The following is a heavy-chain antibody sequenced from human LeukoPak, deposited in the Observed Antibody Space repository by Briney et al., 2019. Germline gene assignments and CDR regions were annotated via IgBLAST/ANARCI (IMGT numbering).Heavy chain of an antibody. CDR3: ARSRYYYGSSGYDGSYYFDY. D-gene: IGHD3-22*01. Sequence: GASVEVSCKASGYTFTSYGISWVRQAPGQGLEWMGWISAYNGNTNYAQKLQGRVTMTTDTSTSTAYMELRSLRSDDTAVYYCARSRYYYGSSGYDGSYYFDYWGQGTLVTVSS. CDR1: GYTFTSYG. J-gene: IGHJ4*02. CDR2: ISAYNGNT. V-gene: IGHV1-18*01.